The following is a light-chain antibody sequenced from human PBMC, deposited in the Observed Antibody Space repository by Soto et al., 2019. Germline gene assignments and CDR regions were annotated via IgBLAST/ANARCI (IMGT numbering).Light chain of an antibody. CDR3: QQYYSYPLT. V-gene: IGKV1-5*03. CDR1: QSISSW. CDR2: KAS. Sequence: DIQMTQSPSALSASAGDRVTITCRASQSISSWLAWYQQKPGKAPKLLIYKASSLESGVPSRFSGSGSGTELTLTISSLQPDDFETYDCQQYYSYPLTFGQGTKVDIK. J-gene: IGKJ1*01.